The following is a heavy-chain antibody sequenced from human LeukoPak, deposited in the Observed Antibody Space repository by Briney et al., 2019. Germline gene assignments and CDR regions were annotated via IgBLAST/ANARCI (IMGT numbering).Heavy chain of an antibody. CDR1: GLTFSSYG. CDR2: ISGSGGST. CDR3: AKTSGYRRFDP. V-gene: IGHV3-23*01. D-gene: IGHD5-12*01. Sequence: GGSLRLSCAASGLTFSSYGMNWVRQAPGKGLEWVSAISGSGGSTYFADSVKGRFTISRDNSKNTLYLQMNSLRAEDTAVYYCAKTSGYRRFDPWGQGTLVTVSS. J-gene: IGHJ5*02.